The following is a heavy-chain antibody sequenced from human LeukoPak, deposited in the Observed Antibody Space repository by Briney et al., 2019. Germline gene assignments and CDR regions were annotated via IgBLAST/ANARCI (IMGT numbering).Heavy chain of an antibody. Sequence: GGSLRLSCAASGFTFSSYGMHWVRQAPGKGLEWVAFIRYDGSNKYYADSVKGRFTISRDNSKNTLYLQMNSLRAEDTAVYYCAISRAEGSSASFDYWGQGTLVTVSS. CDR1: GFTFSSYG. J-gene: IGHJ4*02. CDR2: IRYDGSNK. V-gene: IGHV3-30*02. D-gene: IGHD6-6*01. CDR3: AISRAEGSSASFDY.